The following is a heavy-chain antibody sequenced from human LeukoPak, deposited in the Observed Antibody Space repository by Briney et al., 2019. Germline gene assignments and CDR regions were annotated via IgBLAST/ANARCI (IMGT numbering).Heavy chain of an antibody. D-gene: IGHD1-1*01. J-gene: IGHJ4*02. CDR2: IRQDGSEK. Sequence: GGSLRLSCAASGFTFSSYWMSWVRQAPGKGLEWVANIRQDGSEKYYVDSVKGRFTISRDNAKNSLYLQMNSLRAEDTAVYYCARDVSTRNWARNDVDYWGQGTLVTVSS. V-gene: IGHV3-7*01. CDR3: ARDVSTRNWARNDVDY. CDR1: GFTFSSYW.